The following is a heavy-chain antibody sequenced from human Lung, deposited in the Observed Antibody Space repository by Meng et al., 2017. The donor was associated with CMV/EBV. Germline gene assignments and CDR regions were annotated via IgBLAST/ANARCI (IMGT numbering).Heavy chain of an antibody. J-gene: IGHJ4*02. CDR1: GFPFSLFI. V-gene: IGHV3-21*04. Sequence: GESLKISCAASGFPFSLFIMNWVRQAPGKGLEWVSSISPSGEFTYYGDSVKGRFTVSRDNTKNLLYLEMNSLTADDTAVYYCARDRRGSYVTGWGYWGQGTLVTVS. D-gene: IGHD3-16*01. CDR3: ARDRRGSYVTGWGY. CDR2: ISPSGEFT.